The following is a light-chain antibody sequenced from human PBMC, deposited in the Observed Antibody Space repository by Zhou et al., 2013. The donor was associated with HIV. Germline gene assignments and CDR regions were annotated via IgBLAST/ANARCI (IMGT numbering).Light chain of an antibody. CDR1: QDIRGD. V-gene: IGKV1-6*01. CDR3: LQDYDYPRT. J-gene: IGKJ4*01. Sequence: AVQMSQNPTSLSASVGDRVTITCRASQDIRGDLGWYQHKPGKPPRLLISAASTLQSGVPTRFSGGGSGTVFTLTISSLQSEDVATYYCLQDYDYPRTFGRRDQGGD. CDR2: AAS.